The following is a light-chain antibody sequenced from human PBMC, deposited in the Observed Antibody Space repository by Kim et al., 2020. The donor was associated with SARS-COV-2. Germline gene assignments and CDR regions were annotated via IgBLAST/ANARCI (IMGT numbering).Light chain of an antibody. V-gene: IGLV10-54*01. Sequence: QTATLTCTGDSNNVGHEGAAWLQQHQGHPPKLLFYRNNNRPSGISERLSASRSGNTASLTITGLQPEDEADYYCSAWDYSVNAWVFGGGTKLTVL. CDR3: SAWDYSVNAWV. J-gene: IGLJ3*02. CDR1: SNNVGHEG. CDR2: RNN.